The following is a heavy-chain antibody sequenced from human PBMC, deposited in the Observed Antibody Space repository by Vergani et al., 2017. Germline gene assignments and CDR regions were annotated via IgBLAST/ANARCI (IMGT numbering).Heavy chain of an antibody. Sequence: VQLVQSGAEVKKPGATVKISCKVSGYTFTDYYMHWVQQAPGQGLEWMGIINPSGGSTSYAQKFQGRVTMTRDTSTSTVYMELSSLRSEDTAVYYCARDLGDYYDSSGYSKADAFDIWGQGTMVTVSS. D-gene: IGHD3-22*01. J-gene: IGHJ3*02. CDR1: GYTFTDYY. CDR3: ARDLGDYYDSSGYSKADAFDI. V-gene: IGHV1-46*03. CDR2: INPSGGST.